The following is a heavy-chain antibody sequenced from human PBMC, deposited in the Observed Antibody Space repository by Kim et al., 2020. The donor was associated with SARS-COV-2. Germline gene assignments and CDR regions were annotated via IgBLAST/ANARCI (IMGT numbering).Heavy chain of an antibody. CDR2: IGTAGDT. D-gene: IGHD3-10*01. CDR3: ARAVYYYGSGSYHHYMDV. V-gene: IGHV3-13*01. CDR1: GFTFSSYD. J-gene: IGHJ6*03. Sequence: GGSLRLSCAASGFTFSSYDMHWVRQATGKGLEWVSAIGTAGDTYYPGSVKGRFTISRENAKNSLYLQMNSLRAGDTAVYYCARAVYYYGSGSYHHYMDVWGKGTTVTVSS.